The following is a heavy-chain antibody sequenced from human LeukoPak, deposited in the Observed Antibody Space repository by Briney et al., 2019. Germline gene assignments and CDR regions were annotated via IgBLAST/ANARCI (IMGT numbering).Heavy chain of an antibody. J-gene: IGHJ4*02. V-gene: IGHV3-74*01. D-gene: IGHD2-15*01. CDR2: IQSDGSTT. CDR1: GFTFSTYA. Sequence: PGGSLRLSCTASGFTFSTYAMTWVRQTPGKGLVWVSHIQSDGSTTGYADSVKGRFTISRDNAKSTLYLLMNSLRAEDTAVYYCVRDLPGIGIDYWGQGTLVAVSS. CDR3: VRDLPGIGIDY.